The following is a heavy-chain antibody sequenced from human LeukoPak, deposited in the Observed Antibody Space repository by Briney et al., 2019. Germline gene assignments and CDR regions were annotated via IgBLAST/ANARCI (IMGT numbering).Heavy chain of an antibody. Sequence: SVKVSCKASGYSFTNYYMHWVRQAPGQGLEWMGGIIPIFGTANYAQKFQGRVTITADKSTSTAYMELSSLRSEDTAVYYCARDGLRAYCGGDCYYNWFDPWGQGTLVTVSS. J-gene: IGHJ5*02. CDR1: GYSFTNYY. D-gene: IGHD2-21*02. V-gene: IGHV1-69*06. CDR2: IIPIFGTA. CDR3: ARDGLRAYCGGDCYYNWFDP.